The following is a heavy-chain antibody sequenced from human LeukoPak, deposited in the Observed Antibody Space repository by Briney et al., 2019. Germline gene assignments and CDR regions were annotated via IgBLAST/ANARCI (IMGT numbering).Heavy chain of an antibody. CDR1: GFTFSSYW. D-gene: IGHD3-16*01. CDR2: IKQDGSEK. CDR3: ARDFAASAKGAH. Sequence: SGGSLRLSCAACGFTFSSYWMSWLRQAPGKGLEWVANIKQDGSEKYYVDSVKGRFTISRDNAKNSLYLQMNSLRAEDTAVYYCARDFAASAKGAHWGQGTLVTASS. V-gene: IGHV3-7*01. J-gene: IGHJ1*01.